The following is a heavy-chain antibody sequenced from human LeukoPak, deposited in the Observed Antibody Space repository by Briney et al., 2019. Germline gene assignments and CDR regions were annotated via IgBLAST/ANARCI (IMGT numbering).Heavy chain of an antibody. CDR3: ASDTAIGNY. D-gene: IGHD5-18*01. V-gene: IGHV3-23*01. CDR2: ISGSGGST. J-gene: IGHJ4*02. Sequence: LPGGTLRLSCAASGFTFSSYGMSWVRQAPGKGLEWVSAISGSGGSTYYADSVKGRFTISRDNSKNTLYLQMNSLRAEDTAVYYCASDTAIGNYWGQGTLVTVSS. CDR1: GFTFSSYG.